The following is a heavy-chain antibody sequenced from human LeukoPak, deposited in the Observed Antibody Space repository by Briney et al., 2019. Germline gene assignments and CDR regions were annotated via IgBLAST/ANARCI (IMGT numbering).Heavy chain of an antibody. CDR3: ARAGYGSGALSHAFDI. D-gene: IGHD3-10*01. Sequence: KPSETLSLTCTVSGYSISSGYYWGWIRQPPGQGLEWIGSIYHSGSTYYNPSLKSRVTISVDTSKNQFSLKLSSVTAADTAVYYCARAGYGSGALSHAFDIWGQGTMVTVSS. CDR1: GYSISSGYY. J-gene: IGHJ3*02. V-gene: IGHV4-38-2*02. CDR2: IYHSGST.